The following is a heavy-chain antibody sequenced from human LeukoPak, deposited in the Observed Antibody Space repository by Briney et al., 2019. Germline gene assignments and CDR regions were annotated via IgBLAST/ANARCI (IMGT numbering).Heavy chain of an antibody. CDR3: ATSSNSYNDH. V-gene: IGHV3-73*01. J-gene: IGHJ4*02. Sequence: GGSLRLSCAASGFTFSGFSLHWVRQASGKGLEWVGRIRNKANNYATTYAASVRGRFTISRDDSKNTAYLQMNSLKTEDTALYYCATSSNSYNDHWGQGTLVTVSS. D-gene: IGHD5-24*01. CDR1: GFTFSGFS. CDR2: IRNKANNYAT.